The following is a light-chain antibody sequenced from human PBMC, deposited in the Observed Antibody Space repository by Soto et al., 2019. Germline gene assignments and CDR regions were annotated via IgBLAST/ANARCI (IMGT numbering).Light chain of an antibody. V-gene: IGKV1-27*01. Sequence: DIQMTQSPSSLSASVGDRVTITCRASQGISNYLAWYQQKPGKVPKLLIYSASTLQSGVPSRFSGSGSWTDFTLTISSLQPEDVATYYCQKYNSVPVTFGQGTRLEIK. CDR2: SAS. CDR1: QGISNY. CDR3: QKYNSVPVT. J-gene: IGKJ5*01.